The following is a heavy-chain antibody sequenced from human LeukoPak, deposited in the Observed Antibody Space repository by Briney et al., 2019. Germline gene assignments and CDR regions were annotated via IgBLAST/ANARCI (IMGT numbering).Heavy chain of an antibody. CDR1: GFTFSDHY. D-gene: IGHD1-7*01. J-gene: IGHJ4*02. Sequence: GGSLRLSCAASGFTFSDHYMDWVRQAPGKGLEWVGRTRDKPNNYNTEYAASVKGRFTISRDDSKNSLYLQMNSLETEDTAVYYCARSHRTTDLDYWGQGTLVTVSS. CDR3: ARSHRTTDLDY. V-gene: IGHV3-72*01. CDR2: TRDKPNNYNT.